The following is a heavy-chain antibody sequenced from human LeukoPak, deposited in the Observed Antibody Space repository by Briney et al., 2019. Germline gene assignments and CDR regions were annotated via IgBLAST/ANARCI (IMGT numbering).Heavy chain of an antibody. CDR1: GDSVSSNSAA. D-gene: IGHD3-10*01. V-gene: IGHV6-1*01. J-gene: IGHJ4*02. CDR3: ARMVGLVSDF. CDR2: TYYRSKWHS. Sequence: SQTLSLTCAISGDSVSSNSAAWNWIRQSPSRGLEWLGRTYYRSKWHSYYAPSVKSRITINPDTSKNQFSLELKSVTPEDTAVYYCARMVGLVSDFWGQGTLVTVSS.